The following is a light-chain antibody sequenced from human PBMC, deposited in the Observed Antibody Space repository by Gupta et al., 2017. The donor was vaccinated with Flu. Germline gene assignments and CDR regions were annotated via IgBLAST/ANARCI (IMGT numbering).Light chain of an antibody. V-gene: IGKV1-5*03. CDR3: QQYNSYPWT. CDR2: MAS. CDR1: QSISRW. J-gene: IGKJ1*01. Sequence: DIQMTQSPSTLSASVGDRVTITCRASQSISRWLAWHQQKPGKAPKFLIYMASSLEPGVPSRFSGSGSGTEFTLTISSLQPDDFAGYYCQQYNSYPWTFGQGTKVEI.